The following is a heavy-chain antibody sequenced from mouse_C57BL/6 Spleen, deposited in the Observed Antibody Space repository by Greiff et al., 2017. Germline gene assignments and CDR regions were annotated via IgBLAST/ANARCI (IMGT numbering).Heavy chain of an antibody. Sequence: EVMLVESGGGLVKPGGSLKLSCAASGFTFSDYGMHWVRQAPEKGLEWVAYISSGSSTIYYADTVKGRFTISRDNAKNTLFLQMTSLRSEDTAMYYCAITPYYAMDYWGQGTSVTVSS. V-gene: IGHV5-17*01. D-gene: IGHD1-3*01. CDR1: GFTFSDYG. CDR3: AITPYYAMDY. CDR2: ISSGSSTI. J-gene: IGHJ4*01.